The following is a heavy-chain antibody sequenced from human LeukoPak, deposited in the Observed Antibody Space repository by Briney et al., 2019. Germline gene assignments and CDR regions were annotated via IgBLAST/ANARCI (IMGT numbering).Heavy chain of an antibody. CDR2: IHPEGNEK. J-gene: IGHJ4*02. CDR3: ARGDDFSGDH. D-gene: IGHD1-1*01. V-gene: IGHV3-7*04. CDR1: GFTFSNFW. Sequence: GGSLRLSCAVSGFTFSNFWMSWVRQAPGRGLEWVANIHPEGNEKYHVESVKGRFTISRDNAKNSLFLQMNGLRVDDTAVYYCARGDDFSGDHWGQGSLVTVSS.